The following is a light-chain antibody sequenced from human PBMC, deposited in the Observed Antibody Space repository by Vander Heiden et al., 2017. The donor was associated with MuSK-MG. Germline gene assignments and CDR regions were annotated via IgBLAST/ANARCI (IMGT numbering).Light chain of an antibody. Sequence: EIVLTQSPATLSLSPGERATLSCRASQSVSSYLAWYQQKPGQAPRLLIYDASNRATGTPARFSGSGYGTDFTLTISSREPEDFAVYYCQLRSNWPPFTFGGGTKVEIK. CDR3: QLRSNWPPFT. J-gene: IGKJ4*01. CDR2: DAS. V-gene: IGKV3-11*01. CDR1: QSVSSY.